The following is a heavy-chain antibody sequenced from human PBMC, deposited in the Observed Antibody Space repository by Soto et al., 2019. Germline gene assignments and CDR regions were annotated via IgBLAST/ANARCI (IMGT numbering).Heavy chain of an antibody. D-gene: IGHD3-10*01. V-gene: IGHV1-69*02. J-gene: IGHJ4*02. CDR1: GDTFSFYT. CDR3: ATNYGSGYRAFDF. Sequence: QVQLVQSGAEVKKPGSSVNVSCKASGDTFSFYTINWVRQAPGLGLEWLGRINPILSMSNYAQYFQGRVTITADKSTSTAYMELSSLRSEDTAMYYCATNYGSGYRAFDFWGQGALVTVSS. CDR2: INPILSMS.